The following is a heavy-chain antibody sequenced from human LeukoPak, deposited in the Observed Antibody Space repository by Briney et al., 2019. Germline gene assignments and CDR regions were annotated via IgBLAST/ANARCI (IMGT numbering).Heavy chain of an antibody. CDR2: IYYSGST. CDR3: ARGYCSGGSCYDY. D-gene: IGHD2-15*01. CDR1: GGSITHKY. Sequence: SETLSLTCSVSGGSITHKYWSWIRQSPGMELEWIAYIYYSGSTKYNPSLKSRVTISADPSKNQFSLNLNSVTAADTAVYYCARGYCSGGSCYDYWGQGTLVTVSS. J-gene: IGHJ4*02. V-gene: IGHV4-59*12.